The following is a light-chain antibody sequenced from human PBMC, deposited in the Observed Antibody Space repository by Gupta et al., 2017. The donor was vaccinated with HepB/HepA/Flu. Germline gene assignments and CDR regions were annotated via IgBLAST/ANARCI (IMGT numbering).Light chain of an antibody. V-gene: IGLV2-14*03. CDR1: SSYVGGYNY. Sequence: QSALTQPASVSGSPGQSITISCTGTSSYVGGYNYVSWYQQHPGKAPKLMIYDVSNRPSGVSNRFSGSKSGNTASLTISGLQAEDEADYYCSSYTSSSTLWVFGTGTKVTVL. CDR3: SSYTSSSTLWV. J-gene: IGLJ1*01. CDR2: DVS.